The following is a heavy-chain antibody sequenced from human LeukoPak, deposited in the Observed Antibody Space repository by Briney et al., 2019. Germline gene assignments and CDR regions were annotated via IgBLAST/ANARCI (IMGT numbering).Heavy chain of an antibody. J-gene: IGHJ6*02. CDR2: IIPILGIA. V-gene: IGHV1-69*04. CDR3: AHGYCSGGSCYSGSPTYYYYGMDV. D-gene: IGHD2-15*01. Sequence: SVKVSCKASGGTFSSYAISWVRQAPGQGLEWMGRIIPILGIANYAQKFQGRVTITADKSTSTAYMELSSLRSEDTAVHYCAHGYCSGGSCYSGSPTYYYYGMDVWGQGTTVTVSS. CDR1: GGTFSSYA.